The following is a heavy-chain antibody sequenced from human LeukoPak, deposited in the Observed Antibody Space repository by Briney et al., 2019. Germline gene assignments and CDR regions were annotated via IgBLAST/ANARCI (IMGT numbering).Heavy chain of an antibody. CDR1: GYTFTGYY. V-gene: IGHV1-2*02. D-gene: IGHD3-3*01. CDR2: INPNSGGT. Sequence: ASVTVSCKASGYTFTGYYMHWVRQAPGQGLEWMGWINPNSGGTNYAQKFQGRVTMTRDTSISTAYMELSRLRSDDTAVYYCARSHTPITIFGLVQGYYYMDVWGKGTTVTVSS. J-gene: IGHJ6*03. CDR3: ARSHTPITIFGLVQGYYYMDV.